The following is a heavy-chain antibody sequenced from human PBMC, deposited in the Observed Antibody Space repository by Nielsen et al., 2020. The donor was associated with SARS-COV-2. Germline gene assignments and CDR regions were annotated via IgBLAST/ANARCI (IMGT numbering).Heavy chain of an antibody. CDR1: GFTFSGSV. Sequence: GGSLRLSCAASGFTFSGSVMHWVRQASGKGLEWVGRIRSKANSYATAYAASVKGRFTISRDDSKNTAYLQMNSLKTEDTAVYYCTTYSSGADYWGQGTLVTVSS. V-gene: IGHV3-73*01. CDR2: IRSKANSYAT. J-gene: IGHJ4*02. D-gene: IGHD6-19*01. CDR3: TTYSSGADY.